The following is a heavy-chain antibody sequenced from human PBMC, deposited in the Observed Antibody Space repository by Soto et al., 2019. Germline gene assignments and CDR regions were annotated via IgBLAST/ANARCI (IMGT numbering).Heavy chain of an antibody. CDR3: ARDATVTTGSAFDI. V-gene: IGHV3-48*03. CDR1: GFTFSSYE. Sequence: GGSLRLSCAASGFTFSSYEMNWVRQAPGKGLEWVSYISSSGSTIYCADSVKGRFTISRDNAKNSLYLQMNSLGAEDTAVYYCARDATVTTGSAFDIWGQGTMVTVSS. CDR2: ISSSGSTI. J-gene: IGHJ3*02. D-gene: IGHD4-17*01.